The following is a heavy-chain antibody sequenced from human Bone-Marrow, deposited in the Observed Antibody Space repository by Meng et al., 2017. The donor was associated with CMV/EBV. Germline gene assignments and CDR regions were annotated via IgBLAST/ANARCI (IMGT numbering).Heavy chain of an antibody. CDR1: GFTFSNAW. D-gene: IGHD2-15*01. V-gene: IGHV3-30*02. CDR2: LPYDGSNK. CDR3: AKLLTSDPSDAFDI. J-gene: IGHJ3*02. Sequence: GESLKISCAASGFTFSNAWMSWVRQAPGKGLEWVAFLPYDGSNKYYADSVKGRFTISRDNSKNTLYLQMISLRAEDTAVYYCAKLLTSDPSDAFDIWGQGTMVTVSS.